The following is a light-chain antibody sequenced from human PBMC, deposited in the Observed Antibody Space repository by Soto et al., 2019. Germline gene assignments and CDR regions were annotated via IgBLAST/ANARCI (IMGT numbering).Light chain of an antibody. CDR2: SNN. Sequence: QSVLTQPPSASGTPGQKVTIVCSGRTSNIGTNSVNWYQQLPGRAPKLLIYSNNQRPSGVPDRFSGSKSGTSASLAISGLQSEDETDYYCAVWDDSLNGLWVFGGGTKVTVL. V-gene: IGLV1-44*01. CDR3: AVWDDSLNGLWV. J-gene: IGLJ3*02. CDR1: TSNIGTNS.